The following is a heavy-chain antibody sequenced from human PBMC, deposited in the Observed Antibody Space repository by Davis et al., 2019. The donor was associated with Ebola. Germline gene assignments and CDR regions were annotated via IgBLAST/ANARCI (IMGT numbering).Heavy chain of an antibody. V-gene: IGHV3-23*01. CDR2: ISGSGRNT. Sequence: PGGSLRLSCAVSGLTFNTYAMSWVRQAPGKGLKWISSISGSGRNTYYTDSVKGRFTISRDNSRNTLYLQMTNLRADDTALYYCAKDRNTGHSPGYFRQWGQGTLVAVSS. J-gene: IGHJ1*01. CDR3: AKDRNTGHSPGYFRQ. D-gene: IGHD5-18*01. CDR1: GLTFNTYA.